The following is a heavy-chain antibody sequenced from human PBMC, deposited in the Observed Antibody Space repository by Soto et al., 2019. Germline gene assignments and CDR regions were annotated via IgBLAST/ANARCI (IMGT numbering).Heavy chain of an antibody. Sequence: ASVKVSCKASGYTFTSYYMHWVRQAPGQGLEWMGIINPSGGSTNYAQKFQGRVTMTRDTSTSTVYMELSSLRSEDTAVYYCARGRPGLKQQLVRYFDYWGQGTLVTVSS. V-gene: IGHV1-46*01. D-gene: IGHD6-13*01. J-gene: IGHJ4*02. CDR1: GYTFTSYY. CDR2: INPSGGST. CDR3: ARGRPGLKQQLVRYFDY.